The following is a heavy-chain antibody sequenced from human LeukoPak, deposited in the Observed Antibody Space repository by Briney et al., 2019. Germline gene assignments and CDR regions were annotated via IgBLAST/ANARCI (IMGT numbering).Heavy chain of an antibody. CDR1: GFTFSSYG. CDR3: AKGPGSYYGSGSYYN. Sequence: GRSLRLSCVTSGFTFSSYGMPWVRQAPGKGLEWLAVIWNDGSNRYYADSVKGRFTISRDNSKNTQYLQMNSLRAEDTAVYYCAKGPGSYYGSGSYYNWGQGTLVTVSS. V-gene: IGHV3-33*06. J-gene: IGHJ4*02. D-gene: IGHD3-10*01. CDR2: IWNDGSNR.